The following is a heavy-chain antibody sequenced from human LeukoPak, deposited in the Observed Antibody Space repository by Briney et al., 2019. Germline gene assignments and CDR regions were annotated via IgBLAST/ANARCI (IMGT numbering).Heavy chain of an antibody. J-gene: IGHJ5*02. CDR1: GFTFSSYA. CDR3: VRGHSSTGCYNP. D-gene: IGHD2-2*02. V-gene: IGHV3-21*01. Sequence: GWSLRLSCAASGFTFSSYAMNWVRQAPGKGLEWVSSITHDSSFMHYADSVKGRFTISRDNTNNSLYLQMNSLRVEDTALYYCVRGHSSTGCYNPWGQGTLVTVSS. CDR2: ITHDSSFM.